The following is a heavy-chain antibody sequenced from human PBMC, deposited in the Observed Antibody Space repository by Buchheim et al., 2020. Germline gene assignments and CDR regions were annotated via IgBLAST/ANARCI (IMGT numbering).Heavy chain of an antibody. CDR2: ISYDGSNK. V-gene: IGHV3-30*18. Sequence: VQLLESGGGLVQPGGSLRLSCAASGFTFSSYGMHWVRQAPGKGLEWVAVISYDGSNKYYADSVKGRFTISRDNSKNTLYLQMNSLRAEDTAVYYCAKEALGCSGGSCLDTTNSEFQHWGKGTL. D-gene: IGHD2-15*01. CDR1: GFTFSSYG. J-gene: IGHJ1*01. CDR3: AKEALGCSGGSCLDTTNSEFQH.